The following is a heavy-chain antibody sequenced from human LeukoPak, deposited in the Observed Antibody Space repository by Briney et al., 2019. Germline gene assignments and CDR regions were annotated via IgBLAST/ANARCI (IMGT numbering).Heavy chain of an antibody. CDR3: ARAPGYCSGGSCLDY. D-gene: IGHD2-15*01. CDR1: GGTFSSYA. J-gene: IGHJ4*02. V-gene: IGHV1-69*05. Sequence: SVKASCKASGGTFSSYAISWVRQAPGQGLEWMGRIIPIFGTANYAQKFQGRVTITTDESTSTAYMELSSLRSEDTAVYYCARAPGYCSGGSCLDYWGQGTLVTVSS. CDR2: IIPIFGTA.